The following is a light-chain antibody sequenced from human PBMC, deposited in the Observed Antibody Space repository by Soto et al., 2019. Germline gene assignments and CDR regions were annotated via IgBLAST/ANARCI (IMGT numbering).Light chain of an antibody. CDR3: QQYGSSPRT. V-gene: IGKV3-20*01. CDR2: GAS. CDR1: QSVASSN. J-gene: IGKJ1*01. Sequence: EIVLTQSPGTLSLSPGERATLSCRASQSVASSNLAWYQQKPGQSPRLLIYGASSRATGIPDRFSGSGSGTDFTLTISRLEPEDFAVYYCQQYGSSPRTLGQGTKVDIK.